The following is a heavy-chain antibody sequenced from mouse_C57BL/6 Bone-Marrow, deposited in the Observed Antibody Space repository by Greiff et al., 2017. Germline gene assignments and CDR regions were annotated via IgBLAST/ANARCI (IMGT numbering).Heavy chain of an antibody. D-gene: IGHD2-5*01. V-gene: IGHV1-82*01. CDR3: ARDSNYLYYYAMDY. Sequence: QVQLQQSGPELAKPGASVKISCKASGYAFSSSWMNWVKQRPGKGLEWIGRIYPGDGDTNYNGKFKGKATLTADKSSSTAYMQLSSLTSEDSAVYFCARDSNYLYYYAMDYWGQGTSVTVSS. J-gene: IGHJ4*01. CDR1: GYAFSSSW. CDR2: IYPGDGDT.